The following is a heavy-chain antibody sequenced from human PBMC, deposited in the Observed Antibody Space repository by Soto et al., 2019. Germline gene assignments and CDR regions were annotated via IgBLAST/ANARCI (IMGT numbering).Heavy chain of an antibody. CDR3: AKSYYDILTEFDY. Sequence: GGSLRLSCAASGFTFDDYTMHWVRQAPGKGLEWVSLISCGGGSTYYADSVKGRFTISRDNSKNSLYLQMNSLRAEDTAVYYCAKSYYDILTEFDYWGQGTLVTVSS. V-gene: IGHV3-43*01. J-gene: IGHJ4*02. CDR2: ISCGGGST. CDR1: GFTFDDYT. D-gene: IGHD3-9*01.